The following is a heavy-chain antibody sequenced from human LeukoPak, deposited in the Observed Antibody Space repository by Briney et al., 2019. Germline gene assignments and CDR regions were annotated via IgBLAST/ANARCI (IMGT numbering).Heavy chain of an antibody. Sequence: SETLSLTCAVYGGSFSGYYWSWIRQPPGKGLEWIGEINHSGGTNYNPSLKSRVTISVDTSKNQFSLKLSSVTAADTAVYYCARAPLYCSSTSCIFDYWGQGTLVTVSS. CDR2: INHSGGT. V-gene: IGHV4-34*01. D-gene: IGHD2-2*01. J-gene: IGHJ4*02. CDR3: ARAPLYCSSTSCIFDY. CDR1: GGSFSGYY.